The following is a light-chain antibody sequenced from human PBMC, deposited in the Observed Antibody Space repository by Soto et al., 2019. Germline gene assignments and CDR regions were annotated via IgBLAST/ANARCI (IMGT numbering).Light chain of an antibody. CDR2: EDD. J-gene: IGLJ2*01. V-gene: IGLV6-57*02. Sequence: NFMLTQPHSVSESPGKTVTISCAGSSGSVASHYVQWYQRRPGSAPTTVIYEDDQSPSGVPARFSGSIDSSSNSASLTSPGLQTEDEADYCFQSYDVRNQVIFGGGTKLTVL. CDR1: SGSVASHY. CDR3: QSYDVRNQVI.